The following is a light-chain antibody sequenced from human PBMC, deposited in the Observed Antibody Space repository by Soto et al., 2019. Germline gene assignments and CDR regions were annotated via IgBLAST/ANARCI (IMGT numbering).Light chain of an antibody. Sequence: DIVMTQSPATLSVSPGERATLSCRASQSVASNLAWYQQRPGQAPRLLIYGASTRATGVPARFSGSGSGTEFTLTISSLQSEDFAVYYCHHYNNWPHTFGGGTKMEIK. V-gene: IGKV3-15*01. CDR3: HHYNNWPHT. CDR1: QSVASN. CDR2: GAS. J-gene: IGKJ4*01.